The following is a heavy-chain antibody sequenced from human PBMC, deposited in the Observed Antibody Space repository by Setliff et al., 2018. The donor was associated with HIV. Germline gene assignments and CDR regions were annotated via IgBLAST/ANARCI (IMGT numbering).Heavy chain of an antibody. J-gene: IGHJ5*02. V-gene: IGHV4-30-4*01. CDR2: IYYSGST. CDR1: GGSIRTEDVY. CDR3: ASRVYYYDSSGYLREEGFDP. D-gene: IGHD3-22*01. Sequence: SETLSLTCTVSGGSIRTEDVYWSWIRQAPGKGLEWIGHIYYSGSTYYNPSLKSRVTISVDTSKNQFSLKLSSVTAADAAVYYCASRVYYYDSSGYLREEGFDPWGQGTLVTVS.